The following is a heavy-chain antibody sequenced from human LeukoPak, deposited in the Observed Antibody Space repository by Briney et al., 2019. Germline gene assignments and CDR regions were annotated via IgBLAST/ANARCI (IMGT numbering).Heavy chain of an antibody. CDR1: GYKFTNYR. Sequence: GESLKISCKASGYKFTNYRIAWVRQVPGKGLEWMGIIYPGDSETTYSPSFQGQVTISVDKSISTAYLQWSTLKSSDTAMYYCARLDEGFYYDGLGYYFWGQRTLVAVS. D-gene: IGHD3-22*01. J-gene: IGHJ4*02. V-gene: IGHV5-51*01. CDR3: ARLDEGFYYDGLGYYF. CDR2: IYPGDSET.